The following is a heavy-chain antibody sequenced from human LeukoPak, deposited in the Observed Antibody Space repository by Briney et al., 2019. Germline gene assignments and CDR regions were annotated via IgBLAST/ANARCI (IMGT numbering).Heavy chain of an antibody. V-gene: IGHV3-23*01. J-gene: IGHJ4*02. Sequence: GGSLRLSCAASGFTFSSYATSWVRQAPGKGLEWVSGISGSGGSTYYADYVKGRFTISRDKSKNTLYLQMNSLRAEDTAVYYCAKDPGLGATLDYWGQGTLVTVSS. CDR1: GFTFSSYA. CDR3: AKDPGLGATLDY. D-gene: IGHD1-26*01. CDR2: ISGSGGST.